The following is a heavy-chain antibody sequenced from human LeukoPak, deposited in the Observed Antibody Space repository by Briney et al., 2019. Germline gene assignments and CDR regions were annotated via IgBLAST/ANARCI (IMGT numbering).Heavy chain of an antibody. J-gene: IGHJ4*02. CDR1: GGSISSYY. D-gene: IGHD4-17*01. Sequence: SEPLSLTCTVSGGSISSYYWSWIRQPPGKGLEWIGYIYYSGSTNYNPSLKSRVTISVDTSKNQFSLKLSSVTAADTAVYYCASSSDYGDYAFDYWGQGTLVTVSS. CDR3: ASSSDYGDYAFDY. V-gene: IGHV4-59*01. CDR2: IYYSGST.